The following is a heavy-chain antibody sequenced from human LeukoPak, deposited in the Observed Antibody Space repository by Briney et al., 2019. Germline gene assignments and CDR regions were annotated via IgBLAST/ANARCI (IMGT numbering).Heavy chain of an antibody. CDR1: GGSISSGGYY. CDR3: ARGDDCSSTSCYWVAFDI. V-gene: IGHV4-61*08. J-gene: IGHJ3*02. D-gene: IGHD2-2*01. Sequence: SGTLSLTCTVSGGSISSGGYYWSWIRQHPGKGLEWIGYIYYSGSTYYNPSLKSRVTISVDTSKNQFSLKLSSVTAADTAVYYCARGDDCSSTSCYWVAFDIWGQGTMVTVSS. CDR2: IYYSGST.